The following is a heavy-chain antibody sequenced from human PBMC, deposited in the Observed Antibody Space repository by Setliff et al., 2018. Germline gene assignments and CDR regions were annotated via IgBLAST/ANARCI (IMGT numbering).Heavy chain of an antibody. CDR3: ASYGSNY. V-gene: IGHV4-61*08. J-gene: IGHJ4*02. CDR2: IYYSGST. CDR1: GFYISGGYY. D-gene: IGHD1-26*01. Sequence: SETLSLTCTVSGFYISGGYYWSWIRQPPGKGLEWIGYIYYSGSTNYNPSLKSRVTISVDTSKNQFSLKLSSVTAADTAVYYCASYGSNYWGQGTLVTVSS.